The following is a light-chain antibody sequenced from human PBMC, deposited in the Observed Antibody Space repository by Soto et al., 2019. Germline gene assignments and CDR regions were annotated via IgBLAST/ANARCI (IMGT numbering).Light chain of an antibody. CDR1: QSVRTY. V-gene: IGKV3-20*01. CDR3: QQYGSSWT. J-gene: IGKJ1*01. Sequence: EIVLTHSPRPRSLSPGERATLSCRASQSVRTYLAWYQQKPGQAPRLLIYGASSRATGIPDRFSGSGSGTDFTLTISRLEPEDFAVYYCQQYGSSWTFGQGTKVDI. CDR2: GAS.